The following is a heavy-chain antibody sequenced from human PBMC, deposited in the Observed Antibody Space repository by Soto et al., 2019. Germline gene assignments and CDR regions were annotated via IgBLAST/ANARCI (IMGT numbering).Heavy chain of an antibody. CDR1: GFTFSSYS. CDR3: ARMDYGDYNIDY. V-gene: IGHV3-21*01. D-gene: IGHD4-17*01. J-gene: IGHJ4*02. Sequence: GGSLRLSCAASGFTFSSYSMNWVRQAPGKGLEWVSSISSSSSYIYYADSVKGRFTISRDNAKNSLYLQMNSLRAEDTAVYYCARMDYGDYNIDYWGQGTLVTVSS. CDR2: ISSSSSYI.